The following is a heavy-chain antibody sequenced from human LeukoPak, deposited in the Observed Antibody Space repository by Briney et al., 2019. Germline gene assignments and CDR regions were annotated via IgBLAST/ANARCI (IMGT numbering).Heavy chain of an antibody. CDR1: GFTFSTFA. Sequence: GGSLRLSCAASGFTFSTFAMIWVSQPPGKGLEWVSSIFPSGGEIHYADSVRGRFTISLDNSKSTLSLQMNSLRAEETAIYYCATYRQVLLPFESWGQGTLVTVSS. V-gene: IGHV3-23*01. CDR2: IFPSGGEI. D-gene: IGHD2-8*02. J-gene: IGHJ4*02. CDR3: ATYRQVLLPFES.